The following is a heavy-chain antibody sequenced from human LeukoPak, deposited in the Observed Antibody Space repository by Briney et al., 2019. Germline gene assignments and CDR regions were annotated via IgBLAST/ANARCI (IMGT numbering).Heavy chain of an antibody. CDR1: GGSISSGGYY. J-gene: IGHJ3*02. CDR2: IYHSGST. Sequence: SQTLSLTCTVSGGSISSGGYYWSWIRQPPGKGLEWIGYIYHSGSTYYNPSLKSRVTISVDRSKNQFSLKLSSVTAADTAVYYCARDSSSSAFDIWGQGTMVTVSS. CDR3: ARDSSSSAFDI. V-gene: IGHV4-30-2*01. D-gene: IGHD6-6*01.